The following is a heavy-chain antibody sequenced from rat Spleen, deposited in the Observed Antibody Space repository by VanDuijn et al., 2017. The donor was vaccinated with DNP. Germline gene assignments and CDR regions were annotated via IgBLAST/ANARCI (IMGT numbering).Heavy chain of an antibody. CDR1: GFDFNTYA. Sequence: EVQVVESGGGLVQPKGSLKLSCAASGFDFNTYAMSWVRQAPAKGLEWVAYIGSAAYAPYYGDSVKSRFTISRDNAKSTLYLQMNSLRSEDMATYYCVRWNSGHFDYWGQGVMVTVSS. J-gene: IGHJ2*01. CDR3: VRWNSGHFDY. CDR2: IGSAAYAP. D-gene: IGHD4-3*01. V-gene: IGHV5-22*01.